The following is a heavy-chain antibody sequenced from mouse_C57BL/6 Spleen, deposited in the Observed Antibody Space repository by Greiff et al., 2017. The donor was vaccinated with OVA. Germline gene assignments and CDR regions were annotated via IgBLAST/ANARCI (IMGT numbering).Heavy chain of an antibody. J-gene: IGHJ1*03. CDR2: ISYDGSN. V-gene: IGHV3-6*01. D-gene: IGHD1-1*01. CDR1: GYSITSGYY. CDR3: ATTTVVATEYFDV. Sequence: EVQRVESGPGLVKPSQSLSLTCSVTGYSITSGYYWNWIRQFPGNKLEWMGYISYDGSNNYNPSLKNRISITRDTSKNQFFLKLNSVTTEDTATYYCATTTVVATEYFDVWGTGTTVTVSS.